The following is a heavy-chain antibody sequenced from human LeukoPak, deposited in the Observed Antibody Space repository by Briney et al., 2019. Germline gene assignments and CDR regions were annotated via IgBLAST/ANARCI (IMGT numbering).Heavy chain of an antibody. CDR1: GYTFTSYD. D-gene: IGHD1-26*01. V-gene: IGHV1-8*02. Sequence: ASVKVSCKDSGYTFTSYDINWVRQATGQGLAWMGWMNHNSGNTGYAQKFQGRVVMIRNTSISTAYMELSSLRSEDTAVYYCARGPGGSYYPRGWFDPWGQGTLVTVSS. CDR2: MNHNSGNT. J-gene: IGHJ5*02. CDR3: ARGPGGSYYPRGWFDP.